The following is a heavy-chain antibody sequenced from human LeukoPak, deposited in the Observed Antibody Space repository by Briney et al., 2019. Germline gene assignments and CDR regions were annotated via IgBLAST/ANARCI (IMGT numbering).Heavy chain of an antibody. V-gene: IGHV4-59*01. D-gene: IGHD2-8*01. CDR2: IYYSGST. Sequence: XETLSLTCTVSGGSISSYYWSWIRQPXGKGLEWIGYIYYSGSTNYNPSLKSRVTISVDTSKNQFSLKLSSVTAADTAVYYCARIYCTNGVCYYFDYWGQGTLVTVSS. CDR3: ARIYCTNGVCYYFDY. CDR1: GGSISSYY. J-gene: IGHJ4*02.